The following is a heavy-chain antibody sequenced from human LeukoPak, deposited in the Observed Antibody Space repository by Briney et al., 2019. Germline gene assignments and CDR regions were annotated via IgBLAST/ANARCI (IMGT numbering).Heavy chain of an antibody. Sequence: ASVKVSCKASGYTFTGYYMHWVRQAPGQGLEWMGWINPNSGGTNYAQKFQGRVTMTRDTSISPAYMELSRLRSDDTAVYYCARDRRGYSYPYYFDYWGQGTLVTVSS. CDR3: ARDRRGYSYPYYFDY. D-gene: IGHD5-18*01. J-gene: IGHJ4*02. V-gene: IGHV1-2*02. CDR1: GYTFTGYY. CDR2: INPNSGGT.